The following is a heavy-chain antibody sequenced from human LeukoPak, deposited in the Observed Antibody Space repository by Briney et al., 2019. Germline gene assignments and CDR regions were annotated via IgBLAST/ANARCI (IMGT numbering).Heavy chain of an antibody. V-gene: IGHV3-64*01. D-gene: IGHD3-10*01. CDR1: GFTFSNYT. Sequence: GGSLRLSCAASGFTFSNYTMHWVRQAPGKGLEYVSAISSNGGSTYYTNSVKGRFTISRDNSKNTLYLQMNSLRAEDTAVYYCAKGVRGSAQDAFDIWGQGTMVTVSS. CDR3: AKGVRGSAQDAFDI. CDR2: ISSNGGST. J-gene: IGHJ3*02.